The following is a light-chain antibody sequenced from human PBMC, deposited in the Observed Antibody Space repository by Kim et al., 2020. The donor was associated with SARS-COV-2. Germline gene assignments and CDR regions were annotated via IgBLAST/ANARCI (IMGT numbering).Light chain of an antibody. J-gene: IGLJ2*01. Sequence: APGETATITCGRHNIGGNIVHRYQQKPGQAPVLVINYDSDRPSGIPERFSGSNSGNTATLTISRVEAGDEAGYYCQVWDSSSDHVVFGGGTQLTVL. CDR3: QVWDSSSDHVV. V-gene: IGLV3-21*04. CDR2: YDS. CDR1: NIGGNI.